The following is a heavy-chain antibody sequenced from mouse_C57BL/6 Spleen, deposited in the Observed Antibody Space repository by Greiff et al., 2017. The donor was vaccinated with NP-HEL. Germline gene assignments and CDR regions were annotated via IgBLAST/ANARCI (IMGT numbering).Heavy chain of an antibody. CDR3: ARSGWLPWYFDV. J-gene: IGHJ1*03. D-gene: IGHD2-3*01. CDR2: IDPADGET. CDR1: GFNFKDYY. V-gene: IGHV14-2*01. Sequence: EVQLQEPGAELVKPGASVKLSCTASGFNFKDYYMHWVKQRTEQGLEWIGRIDPADGETKYAPKFQGKATMTADTSSNTAYLQLSSLTSEDTAVYYCARSGWLPWYFDVWGTGTTVTVAS.